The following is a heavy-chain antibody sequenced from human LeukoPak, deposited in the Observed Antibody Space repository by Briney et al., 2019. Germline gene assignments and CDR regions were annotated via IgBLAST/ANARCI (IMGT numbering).Heavy chain of an antibody. Sequence: GGSLRLSCAASGFTFRSYGMVWVRQAPGKGLEYVSGITSNGGTTYYGNSVKGRFTISRDNSKDTLHLQMGSLRTEDMAVYYCATEVVYSNYVLGYWGQGTLVTVSS. CDR2: ITSNGGTT. CDR1: GFTFRSYG. J-gene: IGHJ4*02. V-gene: IGHV3-64*01. D-gene: IGHD4-11*01. CDR3: ATEVVYSNYVLGY.